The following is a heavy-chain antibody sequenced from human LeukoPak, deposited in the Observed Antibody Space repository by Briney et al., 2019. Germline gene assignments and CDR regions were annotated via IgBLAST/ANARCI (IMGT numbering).Heavy chain of an antibody. D-gene: IGHD1-20*01. CDR2: INHSGST. Sequence: SETLSLTCAVYGGSFSGYYWSWIRQPPGKGLEWIGEINHSGSTNYNPSLKSRVTISVDTSKNQFSLKLSSVTAADTAVYYCARHVLTGNADVWGKGTTVTVSS. V-gene: IGHV4-34*01. J-gene: IGHJ6*04. CDR1: GGSFSGYY. CDR3: ARHVLTGNADV.